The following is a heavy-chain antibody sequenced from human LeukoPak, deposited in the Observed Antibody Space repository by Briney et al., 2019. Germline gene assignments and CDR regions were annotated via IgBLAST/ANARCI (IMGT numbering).Heavy chain of an antibody. CDR3: ARYRGTSTSGSFYFDY. D-gene: IGHD3-10*01. J-gene: IGHJ4*02. Sequence: SGTLSLTCTVSGYSISSGYYWTWIRQPPGQALEWIATINHSGSTYYKPSLKSRVSISVDTSKNQFSLKLSSVAAADTAVYYCARYRGTSTSGSFYFDYRGQGTLVTVSS. V-gene: IGHV4-38-2*02. CDR1: GYSISSGYY. CDR2: INHSGST.